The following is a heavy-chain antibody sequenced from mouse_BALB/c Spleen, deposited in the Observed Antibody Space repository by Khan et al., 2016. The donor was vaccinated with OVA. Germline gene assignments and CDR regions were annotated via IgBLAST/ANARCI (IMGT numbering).Heavy chain of an antibody. J-gene: IGHJ3*01. CDR2: ISPGSGDT. CDR3: ARRNYFGYTFAY. V-gene: IGHV1-77*01. D-gene: IGHD1-2*01. Sequence: QVQLQQSGAELARPGASVKLSCKTSGYTFTDYYINWVKQRTGQGLEWIGEISPGSGDTYYNEKFKGKATLTADKSYSTAYMQLSSLTSEASAISVCARRNYFGYTFAYWGQGTLVTVSA. CDR1: GYTFTDYY.